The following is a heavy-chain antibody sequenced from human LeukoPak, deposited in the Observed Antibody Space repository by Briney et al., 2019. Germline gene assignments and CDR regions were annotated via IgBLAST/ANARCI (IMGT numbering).Heavy chain of an antibody. CDR3: ARGSYSSWGY. D-gene: IGHD6-6*01. J-gene: IGHJ4*02. Sequence: PSETLSLTCAVSGGSISSGGYSWSWIRQPPGKGLEWIGYIYHSGSTYYNPSLKSRVTISVDTSKNQFSLKLSSVTAADTAVYYCARGSYSSWGYWGQGTLVTVSP. CDR2: IYHSGST. V-gene: IGHV4-30-2*01. CDR1: GGSISSGGYS.